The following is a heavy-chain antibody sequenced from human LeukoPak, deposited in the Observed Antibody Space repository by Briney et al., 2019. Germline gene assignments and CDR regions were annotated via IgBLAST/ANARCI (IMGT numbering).Heavy chain of an antibody. Sequence: GGSLRLSCAASGFTFSSYAMSWVRQAPGKGLEWVSAISGSGGSTYYADSVKGRFTISRDNSKNTLYLQMNSLRAEDTAVYYCAKDRPIAVAGTEGHDYWGQGTLVTVSS. D-gene: IGHD6-19*01. CDR3: AKDRPIAVAGTEGHDY. CDR1: GFTFSSYA. J-gene: IGHJ4*02. V-gene: IGHV3-23*01. CDR2: ISGSGGST.